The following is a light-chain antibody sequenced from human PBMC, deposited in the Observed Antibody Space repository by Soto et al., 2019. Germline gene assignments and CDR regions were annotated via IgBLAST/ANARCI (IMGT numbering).Light chain of an antibody. CDR1: QTIDSW. J-gene: IGKJ1*01. CDR2: KAS. V-gene: IGKV1-5*03. Sequence: MQMTQSPSTRSSSFGDRVTITWGASQTIDSWLAWYQQRPGKPPNLLIYKASTLASGVPSRFSGSGSGTEGTLTINSLKKDDGSTYDCQQYHIYSGTFGQGTKVDIK. CDR3: QQYHIYSGT.